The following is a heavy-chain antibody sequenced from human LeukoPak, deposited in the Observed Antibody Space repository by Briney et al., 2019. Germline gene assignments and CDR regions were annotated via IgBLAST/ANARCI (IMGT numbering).Heavy chain of an antibody. Sequence: PGGSLRLSCAASGFTFADYGMSWVRQAPGKGLEWVSGISGSGGSTYYADSVKGRFTVSRDNFKNTLFLQVNSLRAEDTAVYYCAKVSDYSYYYYMDVWGKGTTVTVSS. CDR2: ISGSGGST. J-gene: IGHJ6*03. CDR1: GFTFADYG. CDR3: AKVSDYSYYYYMDV. V-gene: IGHV3-23*01.